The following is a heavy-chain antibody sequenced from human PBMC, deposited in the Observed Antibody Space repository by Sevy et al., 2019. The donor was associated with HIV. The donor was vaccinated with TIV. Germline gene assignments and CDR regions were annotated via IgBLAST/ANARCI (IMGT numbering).Heavy chain of an antibody. Sequence: GGSLRLSCAASGFTFSRHSMNWVRQTPGKGLEWVAFISSLGSTVYYADSVTGRFTISRDNARNSLSLQMNTLRDEDTAVYFCARDGASLRADEPDGYFPIDYWGQGTLVTVSS. V-gene: IGHV3-48*02. D-gene: IGHD4-17*01. CDR3: ARDGASLRADEPDGYFPIDY. J-gene: IGHJ4*02. CDR2: ISSLGSTV. CDR1: GFTFSRHS.